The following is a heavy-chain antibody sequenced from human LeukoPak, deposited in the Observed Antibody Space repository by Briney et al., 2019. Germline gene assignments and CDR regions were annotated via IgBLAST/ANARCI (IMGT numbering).Heavy chain of an antibody. CDR3: ARTSQDAFDI. CDR1: GFTFSSYA. CDR2: ISYDGSNK. V-gene: IGHV3-30*04. Sequence: GGSLRLSCAASGFTFSSYAMHWVRQAPGKGLEWVAVISYDGSNKYYADSVKGRFTISRDNSKNTLYLQMNCLRAEDTAVYYCARTSQDAFDIWGQGTMVTVSS. J-gene: IGHJ3*02.